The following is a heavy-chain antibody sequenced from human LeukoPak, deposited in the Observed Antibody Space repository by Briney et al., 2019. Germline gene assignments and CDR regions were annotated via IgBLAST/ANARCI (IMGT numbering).Heavy chain of an antibody. D-gene: IGHD2-2*01. CDR2: ISSSSSPI. CDR1: GFTFSTYS. CDR3: ARSGYCTSTSCLNGRGAFDI. Sequence: GGSLRLSCAASGFTFSTYSMNWVRQARGKGLEWVSYISSSSSPIFYTDSVKGRFTISRDNAKNSLYLQMNSLRAEDSAVYYCARSGYCTSTSCLNGRGAFDIWGQGTMVTVSS. J-gene: IGHJ3*02. V-gene: IGHV3-48*04.